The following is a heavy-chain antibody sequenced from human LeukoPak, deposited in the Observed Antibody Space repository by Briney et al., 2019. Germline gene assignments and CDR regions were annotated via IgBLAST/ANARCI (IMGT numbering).Heavy chain of an antibody. CDR3: VQNIPGAVEH. V-gene: IGHV4-39*01. J-gene: IGHJ1*01. Sequence: PSETLSLTCTASGGSVSSSSYYWGWLRQPPGKGLECIGNIYPSGATYYNPSLKSRVTISLDTSKSQFSLRLSSVTAADTAVYYCVQNIPGAVEHWGQGTLVTVSS. CDR2: IYPSGAT. CDR1: GGSVSSSSYY. D-gene: IGHD1-20*01.